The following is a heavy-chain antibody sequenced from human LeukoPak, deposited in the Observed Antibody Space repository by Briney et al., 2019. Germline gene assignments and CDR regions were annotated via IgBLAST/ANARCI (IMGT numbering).Heavy chain of an antibody. D-gene: IGHD3-22*01. CDR1: GFTVSSNY. J-gene: IGHJ4*02. Sequence: GGSLRLSCAASGFTVSSNYMSWVRQAPGKGLEWVSVIYSGGSTYYADSVKGRFTISRDNSKNTLYLQMNSLRAEDTAVYYSARVLRPYYDSSGPGDYWGQGTLVTVSS. CDR2: IYSGGST. CDR3: ARVLRPYYDSSGPGDY. V-gene: IGHV3-53*01.